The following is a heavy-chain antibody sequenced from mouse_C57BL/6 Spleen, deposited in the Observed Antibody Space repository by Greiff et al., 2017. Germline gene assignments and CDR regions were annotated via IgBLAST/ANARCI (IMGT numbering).Heavy chain of an antibody. V-gene: IGHV1-55*01. D-gene: IGHD2-4*01. J-gene: IGHJ2*01. CDR2: IYPGSGST. Sequence: QVQLQQSGAELVKPGASVKMSCKASGYTFTSYWITWVKQRPGQGLEWIGDIYPGSGSTNYNEKFKSKATLTVDTSSSTAYLQLSSLTSEDSAVYYCARSWDYDGYWGQGTTLTVSS. CDR1: GYTFTSYW. CDR3: ARSWDYDGY.